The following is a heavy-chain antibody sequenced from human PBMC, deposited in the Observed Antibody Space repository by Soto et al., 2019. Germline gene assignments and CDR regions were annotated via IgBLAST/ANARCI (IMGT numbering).Heavy chain of an antibody. Sequence: ASVKVSCKASGYTFTSYAMHWVRQAPGQRLEWMGWINAGNGNTKYSQKFQGRVTITRDTSASTAYMELSSLRSEGTAVYYCARVGPGGWFDPWGQGTLVTVSS. CDR2: INAGNGNT. CDR3: ARVGPGGWFDP. J-gene: IGHJ5*02. V-gene: IGHV1-3*01. D-gene: IGHD3-16*01. CDR1: GYTFTSYA.